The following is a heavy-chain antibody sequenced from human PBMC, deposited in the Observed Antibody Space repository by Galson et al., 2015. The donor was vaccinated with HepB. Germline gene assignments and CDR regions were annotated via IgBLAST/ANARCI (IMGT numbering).Heavy chain of an antibody. CDR3: AKEGPPRGYSGFDWVWYFDL. D-gene: IGHD5-12*01. CDR1: GFTFSDYG. J-gene: IGHJ2*01. V-gene: IGHV3-30*18. Sequence: SLRLSCAASGFTFSDYGMHWVRQAPGKGPEWVAVISYDENDKYYADSVKGRFTISRDNSKNTLYLQMNSLRAEDTAVYYCAKEGPPRGYSGFDWVWYFDLWGRGTLVTVSS. CDR2: ISYDENDK.